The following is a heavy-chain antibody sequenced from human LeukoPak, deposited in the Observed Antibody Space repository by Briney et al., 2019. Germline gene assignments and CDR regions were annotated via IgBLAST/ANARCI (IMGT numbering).Heavy chain of an antibody. V-gene: IGHV3-23*01. D-gene: IGHD1-26*01. Sequence: GGSLRLSCAASGFTFSSYAMSWVRQAPGKGLEWVSAISGSRGSTYYADSVKGRFTISRDISKNTLYLQMNSLGAEDTAVYYCARDQVGATGAFDYWGQGTLVTVSS. J-gene: IGHJ4*02. CDR2: ISGSRGST. CDR3: ARDQVGATGAFDY. CDR1: GFTFSSYA.